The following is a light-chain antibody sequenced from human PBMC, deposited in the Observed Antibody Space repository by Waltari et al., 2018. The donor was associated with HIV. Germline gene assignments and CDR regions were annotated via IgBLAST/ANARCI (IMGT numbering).Light chain of an antibody. CDR2: EVS. V-gene: IGLV2-8*01. CDR1: SSDAGADNY. J-gene: IGLJ3*02. Sequence: QSALTQPPSASGSPGQSVTISCTGISSDAGADNYFSWYQQSPGKAPKFLIYEVSKRPSGVPDRFSGSKSGNTASLTVSGLQADDEADYYCSSYAGSSTWVFGGGTKLTVL. CDR3: SSYAGSSTWV.